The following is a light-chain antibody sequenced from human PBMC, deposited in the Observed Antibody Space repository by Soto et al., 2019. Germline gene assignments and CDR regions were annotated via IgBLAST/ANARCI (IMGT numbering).Light chain of an antibody. Sequence: DVQMTQSPSSLSASVGDRVTITCQASQDIVNYLNWYVQRPGKAPELLIYSTSNLKSGVPSRFRGSGSGTDFSLTINSLQSEDFATYYCQQSSNIPWTFGQGTKVDIK. CDR1: QDIVNY. CDR2: STS. V-gene: IGKV1-39*01. J-gene: IGKJ1*01. CDR3: QQSSNIPWT.